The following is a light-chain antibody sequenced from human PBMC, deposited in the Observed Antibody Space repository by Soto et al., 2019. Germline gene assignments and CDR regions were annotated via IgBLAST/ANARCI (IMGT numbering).Light chain of an antibody. J-gene: IGLJ2*01. CDR3: AAWDDSLNVV. CDR2: SNN. Sequence: QSVLTQPHSASGTPGQRVTISCSGSSSNIGSNTGNWYQQLPGTAPKLLIYSNNQRPSGVPDRFSGSKSGTSASLAISGLQSEDEADYYCAAWDDSLNVVFGGGTKLTVL. V-gene: IGLV1-44*01. CDR1: SSNIGSNT.